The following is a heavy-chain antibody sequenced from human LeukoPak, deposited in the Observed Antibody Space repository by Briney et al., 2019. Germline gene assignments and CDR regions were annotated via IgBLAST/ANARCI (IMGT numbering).Heavy chain of an antibody. Sequence: GGSLRLSCAASGFTFSSYEMNWVRQAPGKGLEWVSYISSSGSTIYYADSVKGRFTISRDNSKNSLYLQMNSLRVEDTAVYYCARGGIAARFAYWGQGTLVTVSS. CDR2: ISSSGSTI. V-gene: IGHV3-48*03. CDR3: ARGGIAARFAY. J-gene: IGHJ4*02. CDR1: GFTFSSYE. D-gene: IGHD6-6*01.